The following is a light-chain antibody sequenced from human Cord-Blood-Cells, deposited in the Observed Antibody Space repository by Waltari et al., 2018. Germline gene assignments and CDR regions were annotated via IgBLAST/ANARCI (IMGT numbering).Light chain of an antibody. J-gene: IGLJ2*01. Sequence: QSALTQPASVSGSPGQSITISCTGTSSEVGGYNYVPWYQQHPGKAPKLMIYDVSNRPSGVSNLFSGSKAGNTASLTISGLQAEDEADYYCSSYTSSSTVVFGGGTKLTVL. V-gene: IGLV2-14*01. CDR2: DVS. CDR1: SSEVGGYNY. CDR3: SSYTSSSTVV.